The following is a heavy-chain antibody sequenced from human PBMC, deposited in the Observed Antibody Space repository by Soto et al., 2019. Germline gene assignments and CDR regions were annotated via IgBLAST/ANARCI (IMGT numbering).Heavy chain of an antibody. CDR3: ARLGVTTSVYYYTMDV. CDR1: GFGLINYG. J-gene: IGHJ6*02. Sequence: ASVKVSCKASGFGLINYGFTWVRQAPGQGLEWMGWMSAYNGNTIYAQNLQGRLTMTRDNSTSTAYMELSSLRSDDTAVYYCARLGVTTSVYYYTMDVWGQGTTVTVSS. D-gene: IGHD4-4*01. CDR2: MSAYNGNT. V-gene: IGHV1-18*04.